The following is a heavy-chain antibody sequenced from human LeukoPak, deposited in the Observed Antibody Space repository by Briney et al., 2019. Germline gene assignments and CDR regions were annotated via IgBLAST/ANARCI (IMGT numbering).Heavy chain of an antibody. CDR2: IRHDGSNK. CDR1: GFIFSDYG. Sequence: GGSLRLSCAASGFIFSDYGMNWVRQVPGKGLEWLTFIRHDGSNKFYAESVKGRFTISRDMSKNTLYLQMNSLTLEDMAIYYCTKEKVAYYTDRWSGLFDTWGQGTLVSVSS. CDR3: TKEKVAYYTDRWSGLFDT. V-gene: IGHV3-30*02. D-gene: IGHD1-26*01. J-gene: IGHJ5*02.